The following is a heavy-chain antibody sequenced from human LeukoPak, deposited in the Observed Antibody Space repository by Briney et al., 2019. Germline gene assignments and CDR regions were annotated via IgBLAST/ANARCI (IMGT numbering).Heavy chain of an antibody. V-gene: IGHV3-21*06. D-gene: IGHD1-7*01. J-gene: IGHJ3*02. CDR2: ISGSVSDI. CDR1: GFTFKTYS. Sequence: GGSLRLSCAASGFTFKTYSMNWVRQSPGKGLEGVSSISGSVSDIYYPDSMKGRFTISRDKAKNSLYLQMTSLRAEDTAVYYCARRTYPNDAFDIWGQGTIVGVSS. CDR3: ARRTYPNDAFDI.